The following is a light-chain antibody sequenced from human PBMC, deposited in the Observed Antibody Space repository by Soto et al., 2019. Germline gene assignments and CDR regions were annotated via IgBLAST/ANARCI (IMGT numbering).Light chain of an antibody. CDR2: AAS. CDR3: QQFNSNPPDT. CDR1: QGISTY. J-gene: IGKJ2*01. V-gene: IGKV1-9*01. Sequence: DVQLTQSPSFLSASIGDRVTITCRASQGISTYLAWYQQKPGKAPKLLIYAASTLQSGTPSRFSGSGSGTEFTLTITSLKPEDFATYYCQQFNSNPPDTFGQGTKLEIK.